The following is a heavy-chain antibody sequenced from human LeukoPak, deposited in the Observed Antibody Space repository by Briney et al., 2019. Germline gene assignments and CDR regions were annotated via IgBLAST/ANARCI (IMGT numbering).Heavy chain of an antibody. V-gene: IGHV4-34*01. CDR3: ARSPSGSNDAFDI. CDR2: INHSGST. CDR1: GGSFSGYY. J-gene: IGHJ3*02. D-gene: IGHD3-10*01. Sequence: SETLSLTCAVYGGSFSGYYWSWIRQPPGKGLEWIGEINHSGSTNYNPSLKSRVTISVDTSKNQFSLKLSSVTAADTAVYYCARSPSGSNDAFDIWGQGTMVTVSS.